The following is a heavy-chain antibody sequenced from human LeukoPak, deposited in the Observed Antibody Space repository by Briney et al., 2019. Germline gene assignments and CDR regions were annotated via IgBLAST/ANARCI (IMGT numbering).Heavy chain of an antibody. D-gene: IGHD3-10*01. J-gene: IGHJ4*02. CDR1: GGSISSYY. Sequence: RPSETLSLTCTISGGSISSYYWSWIRQPAGKGLEWIGRIYTSGSTNYNPSLKSRVTMSVDTSKNQFSLKLSSVTAADTAVYYCARGPGVYYYGSGSPGDYWGQGTLVTVSS. V-gene: IGHV4-4*07. CDR3: ARGPGVYYYGSGSPGDY. CDR2: IYTSGST.